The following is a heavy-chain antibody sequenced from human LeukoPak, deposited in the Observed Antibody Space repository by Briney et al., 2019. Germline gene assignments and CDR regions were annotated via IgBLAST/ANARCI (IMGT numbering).Heavy chain of an antibody. V-gene: IGHV4-59*01. CDR1: GGSISSYY. CDR2: IYYSGST. J-gene: IGHJ4*02. CDR3: ARSVGGSGWYSFDY. D-gene: IGHD6-19*01. Sequence: SETLSLTCTVSGGSISSYYWSWIRQPPGKGLEWIGYIYYSGSTNYNPSLKSRVTISVDTSKNQFSLKLSSVTAADTAVHYCARSVGGSGWYSFDYWGQGTLVTVSS.